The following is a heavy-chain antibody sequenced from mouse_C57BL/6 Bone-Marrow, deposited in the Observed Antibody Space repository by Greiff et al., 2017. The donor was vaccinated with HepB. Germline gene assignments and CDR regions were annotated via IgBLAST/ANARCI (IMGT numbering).Heavy chain of an antibody. CDR2: IHPNSGST. CDR1: GYTFTSYW. V-gene: IGHV1-64*01. D-gene: IGHD2-2*01. Sequence: QVQLQQPGAELVKPGASVKLSCKASGYTFTSYWMHWVKQRPGQGLEWMGMIHPNSGSTNYNEKFKSKATLTVDKSSSTAYMQLSSLTSEDSAVYYCARSTMVTTNYWGQGTTLTVSS. CDR3: ARSTMVTTNY. J-gene: IGHJ2*01.